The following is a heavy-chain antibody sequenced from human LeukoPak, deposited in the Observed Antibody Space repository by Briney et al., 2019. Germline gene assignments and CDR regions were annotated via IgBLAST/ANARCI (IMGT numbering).Heavy chain of an antibody. CDR1: GFTFSTFV. CDR2: INSSGGTT. Sequence: PGGSLRLSCAASGFTFSTFVMSWVRQAPGKGLEWVSIINSSGGTTYYADSVKGRFTISRDNSKNTLYLQMNSLRVEDTAVYYCAKHPGAGNFDYWGQGALVTVSS. CDR3: AKHPGAGNFDY. J-gene: IGHJ4*02. V-gene: IGHV3-23*01. D-gene: IGHD6-19*01.